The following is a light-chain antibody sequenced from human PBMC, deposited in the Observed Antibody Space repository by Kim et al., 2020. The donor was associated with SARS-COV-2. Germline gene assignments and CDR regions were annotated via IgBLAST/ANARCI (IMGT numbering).Light chain of an antibody. CDR2: NNN. J-gene: IGLJ3*02. CDR3: GSWDTSLGAVV. V-gene: IGLV1-51*01. CDR1: ESNIMNDY. Sequence: GQTVSISCSGSESNIMNDYISWYQQLPGTAPKLLIYNNNERPSGIPDRFSLSKSGTSASLGITGLQTGDEAEYFCGSWDTSLGAVVFGGGTQLTVL.